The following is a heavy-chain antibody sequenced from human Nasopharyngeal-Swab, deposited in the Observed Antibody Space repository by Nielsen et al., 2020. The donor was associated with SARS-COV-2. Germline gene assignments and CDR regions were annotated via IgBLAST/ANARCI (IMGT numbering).Heavy chain of an antibody. CDR3: ARLGSGYSYRGGALIDY. V-gene: IGHV4-39*01. D-gene: IGHD5-18*01. CDR1: GGSISSSSYY. CDR2: IYYSGST. J-gene: IGHJ4*02. Sequence: SETLSLTCTVSGGSISSSSYYWGWIRQPPGKGLEWIGSIYYSGSTYYNPSLKSRVTISVDTSKNQFSLKLSSVTAADTAVYYCARLGSGYSYRGGALIDYWGQGTLVTVSS.